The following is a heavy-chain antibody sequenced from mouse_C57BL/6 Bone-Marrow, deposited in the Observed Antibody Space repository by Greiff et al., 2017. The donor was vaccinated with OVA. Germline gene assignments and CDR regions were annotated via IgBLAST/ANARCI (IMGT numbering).Heavy chain of an antibody. CDR2: ISSGGDYI. D-gene: IGHD2-1*01. CDR1: GFTFSSYA. Sequence: EVKVVESGEGLVKPGGSLKLSCAASGFTFSSYAMSWVRQTPEKRLEWVAYISSGGDYIYYADTVKGRFTISRDNARNTLYLQMSSLKSEDTAMYYCTKEGGNHLLGDYAIDYWGQGTSVTVSS. CDR3: TKEGGNHLLGDYAIDY. J-gene: IGHJ4*01. V-gene: IGHV5-9-1*02.